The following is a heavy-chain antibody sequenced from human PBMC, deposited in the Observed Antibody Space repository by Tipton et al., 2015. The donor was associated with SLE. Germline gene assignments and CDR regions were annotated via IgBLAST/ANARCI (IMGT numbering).Heavy chain of an antibody. CDR2: IYYTGTT. D-gene: IGHD4-17*01. V-gene: IGHV4-31*03. CDR3: ARDQDVTTGENRFDP. J-gene: IGHJ5*02. Sequence: TLSLTCTVSGVSLSSDGFYCSWIRPHPDKVLEWIGYIYYTGTTQYNPSLKSRLTISLDTSKKEVSLKVTSVDAADTAVYYCARDQDVTTGENRFDPWGQGILVTVSS. CDR1: GVSLSSDGFY.